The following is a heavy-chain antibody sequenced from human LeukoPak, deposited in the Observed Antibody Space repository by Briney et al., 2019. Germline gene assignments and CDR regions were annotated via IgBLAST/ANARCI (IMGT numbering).Heavy chain of an antibody. CDR3: ARDHKGYSYGYDYYYMDV. J-gene: IGHJ6*03. V-gene: IGHV3-30*02. Sequence: GGSLRLSCVASGFTFSSYGMHWVRQAPGKGLEWVAFIRYDGSNKYYADSVKGRFTISRDNSKNTLYLQMNSLRAEDTAVYYCARDHKGYSYGYDYYYMDVWGKGTTVTISS. D-gene: IGHD5-18*01. CDR1: GFTFSSYG. CDR2: IRYDGSNK.